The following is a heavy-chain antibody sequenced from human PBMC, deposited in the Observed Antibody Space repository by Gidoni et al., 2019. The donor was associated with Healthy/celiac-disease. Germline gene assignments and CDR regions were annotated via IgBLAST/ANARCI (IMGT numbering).Heavy chain of an antibody. Sequence: EVQLVETGGGLIQPGGSLRLSCAAPGFTVSSNYMSWVRQAPGKGLEWVSVIYSGGSTYYADTVKGRFTISRDNSKNTLYLQMNSLRAEDTAVYYCAREPRYCSSTSCRDAFDIWGQGTMVTVSS. V-gene: IGHV3-53*02. J-gene: IGHJ3*02. CDR3: AREPRYCSSTSCRDAFDI. CDR1: GFTVSSNY. D-gene: IGHD2-2*01. CDR2: IYSGGST.